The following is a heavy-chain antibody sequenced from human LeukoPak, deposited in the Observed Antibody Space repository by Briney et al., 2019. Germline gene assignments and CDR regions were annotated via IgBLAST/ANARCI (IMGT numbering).Heavy chain of an antibody. D-gene: IGHD3-22*01. Sequence: SETLSLTCTVSGGSISSYYWSWIRQPPGKGLEWIGYIYYSGSTNYNPSLKSRVSISVDTSKNQFSLKLSSETAADTAVYYCARVAYYYDSSGYYYLYYFDYWGQGTLVTVSS. CDR2: IYYSGST. CDR3: ARVAYYYDSSGYYYLYYFDY. V-gene: IGHV4-59*01. CDR1: GGSISSYY. J-gene: IGHJ4*02.